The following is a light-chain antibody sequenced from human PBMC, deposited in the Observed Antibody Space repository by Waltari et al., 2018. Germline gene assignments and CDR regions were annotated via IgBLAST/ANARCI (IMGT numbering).Light chain of an antibody. V-gene: IGLV2-8*01. CDR1: RSAVGGYNF. Sequence: QSALTQPPSASGSPGQSVTISCTGPRSAVGGYNFVPWYQHHPGQAPKLLIYEVIKRPSGVPDRFSGSKSGNTASLTVSGLQAEDEADYYCSSYRDSYTWVFGGGTKLTVL. CDR3: SSYRDSYTWV. J-gene: IGLJ3*02. CDR2: EVI.